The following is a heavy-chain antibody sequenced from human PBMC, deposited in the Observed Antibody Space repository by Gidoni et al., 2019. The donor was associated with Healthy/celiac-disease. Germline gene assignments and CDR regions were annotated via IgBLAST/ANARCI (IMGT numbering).Heavy chain of an antibody. V-gene: IGHV3-33*01. D-gene: IGHD2-2*01. Sequence: QVQLVESGGGVVQPGRSLRLSCAASGFTFSSYGMHWVRQAPGKGLEWVAVIWYDGRNKYYADSVKGRFTISRDNSKNTLYLQMNSLRAEDTAVYYCAREFKDIVVVPAAVPEGAFDIWGQGTMVTVSS. J-gene: IGHJ3*02. CDR1: GFTFSSYG. CDR3: AREFKDIVVVPAAVPEGAFDI. CDR2: IWYDGRNK.